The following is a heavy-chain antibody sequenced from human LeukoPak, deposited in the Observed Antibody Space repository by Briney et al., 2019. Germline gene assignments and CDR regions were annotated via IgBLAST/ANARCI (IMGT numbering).Heavy chain of an antibody. CDR3: AKGTVLTIFGVVHEVGYFDY. J-gene: IGHJ4*02. D-gene: IGHD3-3*01. CDR1: GFTFSSYA. V-gene: IGHV3-23*01. Sequence: PGGSLRLSCAASGFTFSSYAMSWVRQAPGKGLEWVSAISGSGGSTYYADSVKGRFTISRDNSKNTLYLQMNSLRAEDTAVYYCAKGTVLTIFGVVHEVGYFDYWGQGTLVTVSS. CDR2: ISGSGGST.